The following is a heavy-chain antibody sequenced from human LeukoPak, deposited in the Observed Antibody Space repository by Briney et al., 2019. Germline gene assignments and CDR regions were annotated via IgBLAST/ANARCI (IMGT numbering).Heavy chain of an antibody. J-gene: IGHJ6*02. D-gene: IGHD1-26*01. Sequence: SGTLSLTCAVSGGSISSSNWWSWVRQPPGKGLEWIGEIYHSGSTNYNPSLKSRVTISVDTSKNQFSLKLSSVAAADTAVYYCASGVGATDRQLDYYYYYGMDVWGQGTTVTVSS. V-gene: IGHV4-4*02. CDR3: ASGVGATDRQLDYYYYYGMDV. CDR1: GGSISSSNW. CDR2: IYHSGST.